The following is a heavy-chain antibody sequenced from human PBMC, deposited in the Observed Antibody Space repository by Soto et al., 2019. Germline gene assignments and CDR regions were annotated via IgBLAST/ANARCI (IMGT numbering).Heavy chain of an antibody. Sequence: GGSLRLSCAASGFTFGDASMHWVRQAPGKGLEWVAVISYDGSDKYYADSVKGRVTISRDNSKNTLYLHMNSLRHEDSAVYYCARDGATMVVLYYFDSWGHGTLVTVSS. D-gene: IGHD5-12*01. CDR2: ISYDGSDK. V-gene: IGHV3-30-3*01. J-gene: IGHJ4*01. CDR3: ARDGATMVVLYYFDS. CDR1: GFTFGDAS.